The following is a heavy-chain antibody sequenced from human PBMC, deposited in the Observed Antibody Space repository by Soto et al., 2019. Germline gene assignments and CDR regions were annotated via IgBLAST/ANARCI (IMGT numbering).Heavy chain of an antibody. D-gene: IGHD2-2*01. CDR3: ARSGIFEYQLLMRGGWFDP. V-gene: IGHV4-39*01. CDR2: IDYSGST. J-gene: IGHJ5*02. Sequence: AETLSLTCTVSGGSISSSSYYWGWIRQPPGKGREWIGSIDYSGSTYDNPSLKRRVTMPVDTSKKQFSLKLSSVTAADTSVYYCARSGIFEYQLLMRGGWFDPWGPGTLVTVSS. CDR1: GGSISSSSYY.